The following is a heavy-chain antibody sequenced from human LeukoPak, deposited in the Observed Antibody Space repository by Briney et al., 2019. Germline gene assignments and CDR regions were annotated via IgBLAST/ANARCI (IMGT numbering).Heavy chain of an antibody. CDR3: VRVKGSYFDY. CDR1: GFPLSSYS. D-gene: IGHD2-15*01. Sequence: GGSLRLSCAASGFPLSSYSINWVRQAPGKGLEWVSYISSSGSAIYYVDSVKGRFTVSRDNAKNSLFLQMNSPRAEETAAYYCVRVKGSYFDYWGQGALVTVS. V-gene: IGHV3-48*01. CDR2: ISSSGSAI. J-gene: IGHJ4*02.